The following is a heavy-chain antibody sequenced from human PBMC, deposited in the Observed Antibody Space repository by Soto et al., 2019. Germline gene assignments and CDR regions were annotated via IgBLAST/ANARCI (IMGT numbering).Heavy chain of an antibody. CDR2: INHSGST. CDR3: ARNKITGLFDY. CDR1: GGSFSGHY. J-gene: IGHJ4*02. V-gene: IGHV4-34*01. Sequence: SETLSLTCAVYGGSFSGHYWNWIRQPPGKGLEWIGEINHSGSTNYNPSLKSRVTISVDTSKNQFSLKLSSVTAADTAVYYCARNKITGLFDYWGQGTLVTVSS. D-gene: IGHD2-8*02.